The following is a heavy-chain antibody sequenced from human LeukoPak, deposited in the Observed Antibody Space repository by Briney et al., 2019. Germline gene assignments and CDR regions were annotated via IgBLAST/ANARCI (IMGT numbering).Heavy chain of an antibody. V-gene: IGHV4-59*01. CDR2: ISYSETT. Sequence: SETLSLTCTVSGGSISSFYWSWIRQPPGKGLEYIGYISYSETTSYNPSLKSRVAISVDTSKNQFSLKLTSVTAADTAVYYCARDKGLPQASDIWGQGTMVTVSS. CDR3: ARDKGLPQASDI. J-gene: IGHJ3*02. D-gene: IGHD5/OR15-5a*01. CDR1: GGSISSFY.